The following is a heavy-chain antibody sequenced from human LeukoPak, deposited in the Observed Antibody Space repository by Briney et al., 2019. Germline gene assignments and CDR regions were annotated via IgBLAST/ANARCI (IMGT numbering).Heavy chain of an antibody. D-gene: IGHD3-9*01. V-gene: IGHV3-23*01. CDR1: GFTFSSYA. J-gene: IGHJ4*02. CDR2: ISGSGGST. Sequence: GGSLRLSCAASGFTFSSYAMSWVRQAPGKGLEWVSAISGSGGSTYYADSVKGRFTISRDNSKNTLYLQMNSLRAEDTAVYYCAKDPQYYDILTAYPAFDYWRQGTLVTVSS. CDR3: AKDPQYYDILTAYPAFDY.